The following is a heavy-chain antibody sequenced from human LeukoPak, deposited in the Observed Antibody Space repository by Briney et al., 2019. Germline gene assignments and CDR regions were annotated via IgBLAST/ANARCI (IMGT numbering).Heavy chain of an antibody. CDR2: VDPEDGET. V-gene: IGHV1-69-2*01. CDR1: GYTFTDYY. J-gene: IGHJ4*02. D-gene: IGHD3-10*01. CDR3: ATLGPGSGELLFGY. Sequence: ASVKVSCKASGYTFTDYYMHWVQQAPGKGLEWMGRVDPEDGETIYAEKFQGRVTITADTSTDTAYMELSSLRSEDTAVYYCATLGPGSGELLFGYWGQGTLVTVSS.